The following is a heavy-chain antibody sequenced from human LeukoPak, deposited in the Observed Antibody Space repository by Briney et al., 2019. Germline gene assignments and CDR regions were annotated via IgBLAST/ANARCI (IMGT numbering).Heavy chain of an antibody. J-gene: IGHJ3*02. CDR2: FFYTGST. V-gene: IGHV4-30-4*07. Sequence: PSETLSLTCAVSGGSISSGSYSWSWIRQPPGKALEWIGYFFYTGSTYYSPSLKSRVTISLDTSKNQFSLKLSSLTAADTAVYYCARGAGSTASNDAFDIWGQGTMVTVSS. CDR3: ARGAGSTASNDAFDI. CDR1: GGSISSGSYS. D-gene: IGHD2-15*01.